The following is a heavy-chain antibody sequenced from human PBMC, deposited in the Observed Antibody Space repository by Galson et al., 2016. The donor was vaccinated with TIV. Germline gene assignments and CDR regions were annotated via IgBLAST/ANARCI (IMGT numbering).Heavy chain of an antibody. CDR3: ARERRGVLNSTLFDN. Sequence: SVKVSCKASGYTFSHYYLHWVRQAPGQGLEWMGRINPKNGATDYALKFQGRVTMTRDTSINIGYMELSSLRSDDTAVYYCARERRGVLNSTLFDNWGPGTPFSVSS. CDR1: GYTFSHYY. CDR2: INPKNGAT. V-gene: IGHV1-2*06. D-gene: IGHD6-13*01. J-gene: IGHJ4*02.